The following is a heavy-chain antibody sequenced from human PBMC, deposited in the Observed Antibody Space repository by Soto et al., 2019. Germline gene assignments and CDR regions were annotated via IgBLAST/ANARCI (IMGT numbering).Heavy chain of an antibody. CDR3: ARVERGTATTVVDAFDI. CDR1: GGFVTSGSYY. J-gene: IGHJ3*02. D-gene: IGHD1-1*01. Sequence: QVQLQQWGAGLLKPSETLSPTCAVYGGFVTSGSYYWSWIRQPPGKGLEWIGEMSHSGGTHFNPSLKSRVTLSVDTSKNQFTLKMSSVTAADTALYYCARVERGTATTVVDAFDIWGPGTMVTVSS. V-gene: IGHV4-34*01. CDR2: MSHSGGT.